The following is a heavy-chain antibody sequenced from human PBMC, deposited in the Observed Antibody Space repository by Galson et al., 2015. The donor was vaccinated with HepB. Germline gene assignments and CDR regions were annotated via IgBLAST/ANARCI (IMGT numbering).Heavy chain of an antibody. CDR1: GYTFTSYA. D-gene: IGHD3-10*01. J-gene: IGHJ4*02. CDR3: ARGSGSGWLRPFDY. Sequence: SVKVSCKASGYTFTSYAMHWVRQAPGQRLEWMGWINAGNGNTKYSQKFQGRVTTTRDTSASTAYMELNSLRSEDTAVYYCARGSGSGWLRPFDYWGQGTLVTVSS. V-gene: IGHV1-3*01. CDR2: INAGNGNT.